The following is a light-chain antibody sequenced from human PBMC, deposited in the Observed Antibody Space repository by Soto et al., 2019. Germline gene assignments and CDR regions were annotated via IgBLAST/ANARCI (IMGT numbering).Light chain of an antibody. Sequence: QSVLTQPPSVSGAPGQRVTISCTGSSSNIGAGYDVHWYQQLPGTAPKLLIYGDINRPSGVPDRFSGSKSGTSASLAITGLQAEDEAEYYCQSYDSSLRGDVFGTGTKVTVL. CDR2: GDI. CDR3: QSYDSSLRGDV. J-gene: IGLJ1*01. V-gene: IGLV1-40*01. CDR1: SSNIGAGYD.